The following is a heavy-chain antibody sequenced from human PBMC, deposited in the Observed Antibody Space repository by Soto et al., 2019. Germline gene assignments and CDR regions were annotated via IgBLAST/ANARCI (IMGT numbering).Heavy chain of an antibody. D-gene: IGHD2-2*01. V-gene: IGHV3-7*01. CDR3: VKDSRGSS. CDR2: INQDGSER. CDR1: GFTFSTCW. J-gene: IGHJ5*02. Sequence: EVQLVESGGGLVQPGGSLRLSCAASGFTFSTCWMMWVRQAPGKGLEWVANINQDGSERYYVDSMKGRFTISRDNAKNSRYLQMTGMRAEDTAVYYCVKDSRGSSWGQGTLVTVSS.